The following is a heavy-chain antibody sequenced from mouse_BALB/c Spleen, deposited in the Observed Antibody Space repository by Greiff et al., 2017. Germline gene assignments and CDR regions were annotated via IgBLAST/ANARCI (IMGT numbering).Heavy chain of an antibody. Sequence: VQGVESGAELMKPGASVKISCKATGYTFSSYWIEWVKQRPGHGLEWIGEILPGSGSTNYNEKFKGKATFTADTSSNTAYMQLSSLTSEDSAVYYCAHVNWEGYWGQGTTLTVSS. J-gene: IGHJ2*01. V-gene: IGHV1-9*01. CDR3: AHVNWEGY. CDR1: GYTFSSYW. D-gene: IGHD4-1*01. CDR2: ILPGSGST.